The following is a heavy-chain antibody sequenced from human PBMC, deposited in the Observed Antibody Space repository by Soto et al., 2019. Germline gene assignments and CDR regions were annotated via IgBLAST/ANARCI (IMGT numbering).Heavy chain of an antibody. CDR2: IYYSGST. D-gene: IGHD4-4*01. J-gene: IGHJ4*02. CDR1: GGSISSYY. CDR3: AKGIEDVNTVTVFDY. Sequence: SETLSLTCTVSGGSISSYYWSWIRQPPGKGLEWIGYIYYSGSTNYNPSLKSRVTISVDTSKNQFSLKLSSVTAADTAVYYCAKGIEDVNTVTVFDYWGQGTLVTVSS. V-gene: IGHV4-59*01.